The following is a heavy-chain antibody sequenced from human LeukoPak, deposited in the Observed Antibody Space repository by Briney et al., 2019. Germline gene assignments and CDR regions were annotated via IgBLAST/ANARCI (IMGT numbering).Heavy chain of an antibody. J-gene: IGHJ4*02. CDR1: GFTFSSYA. CDR3: AKDLIYDFWSGYSPEGY. CDR2: ISGSGGST. Sequence: GGSLRLSCAASGFTFSSYAMSWVRQAPGKGLEWVSAISGSGGSTYYADSVKGRFTISRDNSKNTLYLQMNSLRAEDTAVYYCAKDLIYDFWSGYSPEGYWGQGTLVTVSS. V-gene: IGHV3-23*01. D-gene: IGHD3-3*01.